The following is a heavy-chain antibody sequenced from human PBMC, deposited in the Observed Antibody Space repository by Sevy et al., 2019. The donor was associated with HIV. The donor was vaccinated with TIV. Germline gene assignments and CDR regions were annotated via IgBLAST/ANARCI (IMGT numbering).Heavy chain of an antibody. D-gene: IGHD3-16*01. Sequence: GGSLRLSCAASGFTFSDYYMSWIRQAPGKGLEWVSYISSSGSAMYYADSVKGRFTISRDNAKNSLYLEMNSLRAEDTAVYYCARLKLHYDPYYFDLWGQGTLVTVSS. CDR3: ARLKLHYDPYYFDL. J-gene: IGHJ4*02. CDR1: GFTFSDYY. CDR2: ISSSGSAM. V-gene: IGHV3-11*04.